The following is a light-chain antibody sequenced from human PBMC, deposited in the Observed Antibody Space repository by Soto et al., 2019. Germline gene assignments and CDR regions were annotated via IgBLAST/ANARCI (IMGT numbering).Light chain of an antibody. CDR2: GAS. Sequence: EIVLTQSPGTLSLSPGERATLSCRASQSVSSSYLAWYQQKPGQAPRLLIYGASSRATGIPDRFSGSGSGSDFTHTISRLEPEDFAVFYCQHYDSLPITFGQGTRLEIK. J-gene: IGKJ5*01. CDR1: QSVSSSY. V-gene: IGKV3-20*01. CDR3: QHYDSLPIT.